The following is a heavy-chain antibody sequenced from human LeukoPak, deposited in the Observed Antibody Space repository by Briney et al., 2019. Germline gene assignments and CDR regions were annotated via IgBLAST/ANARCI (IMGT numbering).Heavy chain of an antibody. CDR2: IYYSGST. CDR1: GGSIGSYY. V-gene: IGHV4-59*01. CDR3: ARGPNWFDP. Sequence: KPSETLSLTCTVSGGSIGSYYWSWIRQPPGKGLEWIGYIYYSGSTNYNPSLKSRVTISVDTSKNQFSLKLSSVTAADTAVYYCARGPNWFDPWGQGTLVTVSS. J-gene: IGHJ5*02.